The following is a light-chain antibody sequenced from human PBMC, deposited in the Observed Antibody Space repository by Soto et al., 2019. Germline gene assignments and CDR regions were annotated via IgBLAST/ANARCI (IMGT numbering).Light chain of an antibody. Sequence: QSALTQPASGSGSPGQSITISCTGTSSDVGSHNLVSWYQQHPGQAPKHMIYEVSKRTLGVSARFSASKSGNTASLTISGLRAEGGADYYCCSGEGSRVAFGGGTQLTVL. J-gene: IGLJ7*01. V-gene: IGLV2-23*02. CDR3: CSGEGSRVA. CDR1: SSDVGSHNL. CDR2: EVS.